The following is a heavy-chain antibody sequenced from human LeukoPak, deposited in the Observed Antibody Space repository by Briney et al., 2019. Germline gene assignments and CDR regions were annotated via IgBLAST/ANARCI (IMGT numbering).Heavy chain of an antibody. CDR3: VREWSTEEPRYYYYGMDV. CDR1: GGSVSSGDYY. D-gene: IGHD3-3*01. J-gene: IGHJ6*02. CDR2: VHYSGST. Sequence: PSETLSLTCAVSGGSVSSGDYYWSWIRQPPGKGLEWIVYVHYSGSTNYNPSLKSRVTISLDTSKNQCSLKLSSVTAADTAVYYCVREWSTEEPRYYYYGMDVWGPGTTVTVSS. V-gene: IGHV4-61*08.